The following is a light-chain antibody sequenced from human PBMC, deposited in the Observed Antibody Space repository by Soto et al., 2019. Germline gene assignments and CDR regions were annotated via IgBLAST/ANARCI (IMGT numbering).Light chain of an antibody. CDR1: SSDVGSYNR. V-gene: IGLV2-18*02. Sequence: QSALTQPPSVSGSPGQSVTISCTGTSSDVGSYNRVSWYQQPPGTAPKLMIYEVSNRPSGVPDRFSGSKSGNTAYLTISGLQAEDEADYFCSSYAGSSTVVFGRGTKLTVL. J-gene: IGLJ2*01. CDR3: SSYAGSSTVV. CDR2: EVS.